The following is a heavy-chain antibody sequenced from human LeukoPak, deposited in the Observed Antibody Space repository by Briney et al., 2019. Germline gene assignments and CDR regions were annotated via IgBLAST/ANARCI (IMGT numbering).Heavy chain of an antibody. CDR1: GYTFTSYD. D-gene: IGHD7-27*01. V-gene: IGHV1-8*03. J-gene: IGHJ2*01. CDR2: MNPNSGNT. Sequence: ASVKVSCKASGYTFTSYDINWVRQATGQGLEWMGWMNPNSGNTGYAQKFQGRVTITADESTSTAYMELSSLRSEDTAVYYCARVPLANWGSYWYFDLWGRGTLVTVSS. CDR3: ARVPLANWGSYWYFDL.